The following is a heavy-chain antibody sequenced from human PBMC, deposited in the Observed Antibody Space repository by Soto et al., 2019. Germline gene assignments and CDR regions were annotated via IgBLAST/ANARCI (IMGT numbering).Heavy chain of an antibody. CDR1: GFTFSDYA. V-gene: IGHV3-30-3*01. Sequence: QVQLVESGGGVVQPGRSLRLSCAASGFTFSDYAMQWVRHVPGQGLEWVAVISFDGNIKYDADSVKGRFTISRDNSKTTLFLQMDRLKGEDTAVYSCASAPRRYCTSRSCLGLYGWDVWGEGTAVTFSS. CDR2: ISFDGNIK. J-gene: IGHJ6*01. D-gene: IGHD2-8*01. CDR3: ASAPRRYCTSRSCLGLYGWDV.